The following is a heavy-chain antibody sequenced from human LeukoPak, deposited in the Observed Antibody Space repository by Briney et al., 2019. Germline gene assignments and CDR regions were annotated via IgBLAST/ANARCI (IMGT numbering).Heavy chain of an antibody. J-gene: IGHJ3*02. CDR1: GFTFTSYG. Sequence: GGSLRLSCAASGFTFTSYGMHWVRQAPGKGLEWVAFIQYDGSNKYYADSVKGRFIIPRDNSKNTLYLQMNSLRAEDAAVYYCARDPPRRAFDIWGQGTMVTVSS. CDR2: IQYDGSNK. V-gene: IGHV3-30*02. CDR3: ARDPPRRAFDI.